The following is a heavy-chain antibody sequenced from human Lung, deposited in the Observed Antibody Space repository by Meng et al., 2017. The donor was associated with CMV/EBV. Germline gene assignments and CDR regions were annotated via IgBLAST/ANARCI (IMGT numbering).Heavy chain of an antibody. CDR1: GFTFSSFA. J-gene: IGHJ2*01. CDR3: AKGGYCTSSSCYMDWYFDL. D-gene: IGHD2-2*02. CDR2: IRYGGTNT. Sequence: GESLKISCAASGFTFSSFAMHWVRQAPGKGLQWVAFIRYGGTNTYHADPVKGRFSISRDNSKNTLYLQMNSLRAEDTAVYYCAKGGYCTSSSCYMDWYFDLWGRGTXVTVSS. V-gene: IGHV3-30*02.